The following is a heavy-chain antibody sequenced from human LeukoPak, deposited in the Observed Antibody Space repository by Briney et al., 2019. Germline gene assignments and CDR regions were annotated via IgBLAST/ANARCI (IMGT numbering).Heavy chain of an antibody. CDR1: GFTFSSYS. Sequence: GSLRLSCVASGFTFSSYSMNWVRQAPGKGLEWISYIINSDTAIYADSVRGRFTISRDNAKNSLYLQMNSLSAEDTAIYYCAKRAKGYCSSPSCGIDSWGQGTLVTVSS. CDR3: AKRAKGYCSSPSCGIDS. V-gene: IGHV3-48*01. D-gene: IGHD2-2*01. CDR2: IINSDTAI. J-gene: IGHJ4*02.